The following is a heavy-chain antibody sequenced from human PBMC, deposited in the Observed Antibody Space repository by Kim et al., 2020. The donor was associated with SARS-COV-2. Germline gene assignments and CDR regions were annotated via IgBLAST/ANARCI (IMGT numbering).Heavy chain of an antibody. Sequence: SETLSLTCTVSGGSISSGGYYWSWIRQHPGKGLEWIGYIYYSWSTYYNPSLKSRVTISVDTSKHQFSLKLSSVTAADTAVYYCARDHTGDPYYFDYWGQGTLVTVSS. D-gene: IGHD7-27*01. V-gene: IGHV4-31*03. CDR1: GGSISSGGYY. CDR2: IYYSWST. J-gene: IGHJ4*02. CDR3: ARDHTGDPYYFDY.